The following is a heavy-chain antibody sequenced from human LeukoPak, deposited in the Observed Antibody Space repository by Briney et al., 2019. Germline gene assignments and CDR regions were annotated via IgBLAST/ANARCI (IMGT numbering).Heavy chain of an antibody. Sequence: GGSLRLSCAASGFTFSSYAMSWVRQAPGKGLEWVSAISGSGGSTYYADSVKGRFAISRDNSKNTLYLQMNSLRAEDTAVYYCAKGDTYYDFWSGSRGYWGQGTLVTVSS. CDR1: GFTFSSYA. CDR3: AKGDTYYDFWSGSRGY. J-gene: IGHJ4*02. CDR2: ISGSGGST. D-gene: IGHD3-3*01. V-gene: IGHV3-23*01.